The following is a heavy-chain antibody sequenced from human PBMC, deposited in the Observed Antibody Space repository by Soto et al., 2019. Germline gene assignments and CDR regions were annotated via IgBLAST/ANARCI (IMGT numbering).Heavy chain of an antibody. J-gene: IGHJ4*02. CDR3: TPSYGRDC. Sequence: EVQLVESGGGLLKPGGSLRLSCAASGFTFTNAWMSWVRQAPGKGLEWIGRIKTKAEGGTTDYTTPVKGRFTISRDDSKNTLYLQMNSLRIEDTAVYYCTPSYGRDCWGQGTLVTVSS. D-gene: IGHD3-10*01. V-gene: IGHV3-15*01. CDR2: IKTKAEGGTT. CDR1: GFTFTNAW.